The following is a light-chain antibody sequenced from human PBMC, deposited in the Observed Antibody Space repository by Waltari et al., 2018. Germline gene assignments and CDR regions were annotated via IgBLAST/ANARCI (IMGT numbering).Light chain of an antibody. V-gene: IGLV4-69*01. J-gene: IGLJ3*02. CDR1: SGHSSYA. CDR2: VNSDGSH. CDR3: QTGGFGIWV. Sequence: QLMLTQSPSASASLGASVKLTCTLSSGHSSYAIAWHHQQPAKGPRYLMKVNSDGSHIKGDVIPDRFSGSSSGAERYLTISSLQSEDEADYYCQTGGFGIWVFGGGTKLTVL.